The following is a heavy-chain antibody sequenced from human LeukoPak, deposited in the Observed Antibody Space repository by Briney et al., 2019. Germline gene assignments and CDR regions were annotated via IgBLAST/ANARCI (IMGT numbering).Heavy chain of an antibody. J-gene: IGHJ6*02. V-gene: IGHV4-4*07. D-gene: IGHD1-26*01. CDR3: ARAGDFRGLYGMDV. Sequence: SETLSLTCTVSGGSISSYYWSWIRQPAGKGLEWIGRIYTSGGTNYNPSLKSRVTMSVDTSKNQFSLKLSSVTAADTAVYYCARAGDFRGLYGMDVWGQGTTVTVSS. CDR1: GGSISSYY. CDR2: IYTSGGT.